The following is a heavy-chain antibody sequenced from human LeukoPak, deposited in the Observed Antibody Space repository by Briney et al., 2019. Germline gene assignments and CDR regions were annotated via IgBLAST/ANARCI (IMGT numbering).Heavy chain of an antibody. CDR1: GFTFSNYA. J-gene: IGHJ4*02. Sequence: PGGSLRLSCAASGFTFSNYAMRWVRQAPGKGLEWVSGISGSGDSTYYADSVKGRFTISRDNSKNTLYLQMNSLRAEDTAVYYCAKDRRVGATNNWGQGTLVTVSS. CDR3: AKDRRVGATNN. V-gene: IGHV3-23*01. D-gene: IGHD1-26*01. CDR2: ISGSGDST.